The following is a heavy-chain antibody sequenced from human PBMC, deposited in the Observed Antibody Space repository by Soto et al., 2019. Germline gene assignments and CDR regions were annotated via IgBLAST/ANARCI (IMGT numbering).Heavy chain of an antibody. CDR3: AKEGDIVVVVAAIPDY. D-gene: IGHD2-15*01. CDR1: EFTFSSYA. Sequence: EVQLLESGGGLVQPGGSLRLSCAASEFTFSSYAMSWVRQAPGKGLEWVSAISGSGGSTYYADSVKGRFTISRDNSKNTLYLQMNSLRAEDTAVYYCAKEGDIVVVVAAIPDYWGQGTLVTVSS. CDR2: ISGSGGST. J-gene: IGHJ4*02. V-gene: IGHV3-23*01.